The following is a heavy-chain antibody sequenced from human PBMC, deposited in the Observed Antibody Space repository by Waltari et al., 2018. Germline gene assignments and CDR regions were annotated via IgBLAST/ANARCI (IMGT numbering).Heavy chain of an antibody. CDR2: INHSGST. J-gene: IGHJ4*02. CDR1: GGSFSGYY. CDR3: ARGRPSSFITMIVVAYFDY. D-gene: IGHD3-22*01. V-gene: IGHV4-34*01. Sequence: QVQLQQWGAGLLKPSETLSLTCAVYGGSFSGYYWSWIRQPPGKGLEWIGEINHSGSTNYDPSLKSRVTISVDTSKNQFSLKLSSVTAADTAVYYCARGRPSSFITMIVVAYFDYWGQGTLVTVSS.